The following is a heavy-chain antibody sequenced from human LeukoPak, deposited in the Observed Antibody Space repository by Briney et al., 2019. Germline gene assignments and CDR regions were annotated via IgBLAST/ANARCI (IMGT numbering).Heavy chain of an antibody. CDR3: ARSYPAYYGSGSYLWAFDY. D-gene: IGHD3-10*01. V-gene: IGHV4-59*01. CDR2: IYYSGST. CDR1: GGSISSYY. J-gene: IGHJ4*02. Sequence: TTSETLSLTCTVSGGSISSYYWSWIRQPPGKGLEWIGYIYYSGSTNYNPSLKSRVTISVDTSKNQFSLKLSSVTAADTAVYYCARSYPAYYGSGSYLWAFDYWGQGTLVTVSS.